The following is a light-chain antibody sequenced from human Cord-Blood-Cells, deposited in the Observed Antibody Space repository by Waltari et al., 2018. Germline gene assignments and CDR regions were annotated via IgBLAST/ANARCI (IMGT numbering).Light chain of an antibody. CDR3: LLSYSGARV. V-gene: IGLV7-46*01. CDR2: DTS. CDR1: TGSVTSGHY. Sequence: QAVVTQEPSLTVSPGGTVTLTSGPSTGSVTSGHYPYWFQQKPGQAPRTLVYDTSNKHAWTPARFSGSLLGGKAALTLSGAQPEDEAEYYCLLSYSGARVFGGGTKLTVL. J-gene: IGLJ3*02.